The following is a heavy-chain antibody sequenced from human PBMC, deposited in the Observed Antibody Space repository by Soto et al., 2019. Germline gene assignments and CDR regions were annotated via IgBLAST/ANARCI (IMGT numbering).Heavy chain of an antibody. CDR3: ARGGFGVVVTATPVDY. V-gene: IGHV1-69*01. Sequence: QVQLVQSGAEVKKPGSSVKVSCKASGGTFSSYAISWVRQAPGQGLEWMGGIIPIFGTANYAQKFQGRVTITADESTSTAYMELSSLRSEDTAVYYCARGGFGVVVTATPVDYWGQGTLVTVSS. D-gene: IGHD2-21*02. J-gene: IGHJ4*02. CDR2: IIPIFGTA. CDR1: GGTFSSYA.